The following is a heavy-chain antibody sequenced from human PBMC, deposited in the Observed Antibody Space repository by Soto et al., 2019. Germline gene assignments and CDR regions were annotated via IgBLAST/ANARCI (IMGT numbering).Heavy chain of an antibody. CDR3: ARESYCSRTSCYTDAFDI. CDR1: GFIFSSYS. V-gene: IGHV3-48*02. CDR2: ISSSSSTI. D-gene: IGHD2-2*02. J-gene: IGHJ3*02. Sequence: GGSLSLSCAASGFIFSSYSMNWVRQAPGKGLEWVSYISSSSSTIYYADSVKGRFTISRDNAKNSLYLQMNSLTDEDTAVYYCARESYCSRTSCYTDAFDIWGQGTMVTVSS.